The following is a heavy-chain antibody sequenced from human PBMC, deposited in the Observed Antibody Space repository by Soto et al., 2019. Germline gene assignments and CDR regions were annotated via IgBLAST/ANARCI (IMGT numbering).Heavy chain of an antibody. V-gene: IGHV4-4*07. D-gene: IGHD5-12*01. J-gene: IGHJ4*02. Sequence: SETLSLTCTVSVGSINTFYWIWVRQPAGKGLEWIGRIFSSGSTSFNPSLESRVAMSVDTSKNHFSLNLSSVTAADMAVYYCAREGSYSAYNFAHGIQLWSFDFWGQGALVTVSS. CDR3: AREGSYSAYNFAHGIQLWSFDF. CDR1: VGSINTFY. CDR2: IFSSGST.